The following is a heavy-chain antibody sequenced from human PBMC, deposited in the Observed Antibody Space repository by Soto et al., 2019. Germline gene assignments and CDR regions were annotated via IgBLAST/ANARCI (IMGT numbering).Heavy chain of an antibody. Sequence: QVQLVQSGAEVKKPGSSVKVSCKASGGTFSSYAISWVRQAPGQGLEWMGGTIPIFGTANYAQKFQGRVTITADESTSTAYMELSSLRSEDTAVYYCARGQGYYYDSSGYYFDYWGQGTLVTVSS. CDR2: TIPIFGTA. CDR1: GGTFSSYA. V-gene: IGHV1-69*01. CDR3: ARGQGYYYDSSGYYFDY. D-gene: IGHD3-22*01. J-gene: IGHJ4*02.